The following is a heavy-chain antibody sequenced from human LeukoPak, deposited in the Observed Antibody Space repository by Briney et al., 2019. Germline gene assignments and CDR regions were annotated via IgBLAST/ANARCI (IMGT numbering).Heavy chain of an antibody. D-gene: IGHD2-15*01. Sequence: SETLSLTCTVSGGSISSSDKYWGWIRQPQGKGLEWIARNYYSGNTHYNPSHQSRVTMSVDTSKNQFSLKLSSVTAADTAVYYCARVNTQGVPSPWGQGILVTVSS. V-gene: IGHV4-39*01. CDR2: NYYSGNT. CDR1: GGSISSSDKY. CDR3: ARVNTQGVPSP. J-gene: IGHJ5*02.